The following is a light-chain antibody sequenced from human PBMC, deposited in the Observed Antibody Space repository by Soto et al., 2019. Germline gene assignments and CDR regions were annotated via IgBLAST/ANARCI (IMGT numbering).Light chain of an antibody. Sequence: DIQMTQSPSSLSASVGDRVTITCRASQSISSYLNWYQQKPGKAPKLLIYAASSLQSGVPSRFSGSGSETDFTLTISSLQPEDFATYSCQHITTWTFGQGTKVDIK. CDR2: AAS. CDR3: QHITTWT. V-gene: IGKV1-39*01. CDR1: QSISSY. J-gene: IGKJ1*01.